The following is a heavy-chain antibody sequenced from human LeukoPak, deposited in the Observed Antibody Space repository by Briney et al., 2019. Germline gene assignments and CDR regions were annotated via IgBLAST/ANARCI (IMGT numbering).Heavy chain of an antibody. CDR1: GFTFSSYG. J-gene: IGHJ4*02. D-gene: IGHD1-26*01. Sequence: WGSLRLSCAASGFTFSSYGMHWVRQAPGKGLEGVAFIRYDGRNKYYTDSVKGRFTISRDNSKNTLYLQMNSLRAEDTAVYYCAKDSQYSATYGQIYWGQGTLVTVSS. V-gene: IGHV3-30*02. CDR2: IRYDGRNK. CDR3: AKDSQYSATYGQIY.